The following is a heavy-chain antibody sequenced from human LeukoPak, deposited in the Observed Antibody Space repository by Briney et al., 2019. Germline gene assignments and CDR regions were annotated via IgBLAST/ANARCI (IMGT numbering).Heavy chain of an antibody. CDR3: ARDTQGITFGGVIVIPYYFDY. Sequence: GGSLRLSCAASGFTFGTYGMSWVRQAPGKGLEWVSAIIGSGVATYYADSVQGRFTISRDNSKNTLYLQMNGLRAEDTAVYYCARDTQGITFGGVIVIPYYFDYWGQGTLVTVSS. J-gene: IGHJ4*02. D-gene: IGHD3-16*02. CDR1: GFTFGTYG. V-gene: IGHV3-23*01. CDR2: IIGSGVAT.